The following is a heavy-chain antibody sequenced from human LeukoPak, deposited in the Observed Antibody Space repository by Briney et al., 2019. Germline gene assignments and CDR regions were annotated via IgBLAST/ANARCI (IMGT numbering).Heavy chain of an antibody. CDR1: GYSFTSSW. J-gene: IGHJ6*02. Sequence: GESLKISCKGSGYSFTSSWIGWVRQMLGKGLEWMGIIYPVDSDTRYSPSFQGQVTISADKSISTAYVQWSSLKASDTAMYYCARDDYYYGMDVWGQGTTVTVCS. CDR3: ARDDYYYGMDV. CDR2: IYPVDSDT. V-gene: IGHV5-51*01.